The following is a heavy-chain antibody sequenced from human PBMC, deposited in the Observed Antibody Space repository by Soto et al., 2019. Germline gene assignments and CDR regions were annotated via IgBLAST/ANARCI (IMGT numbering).Heavy chain of an antibody. Sequence: EVQLLESGGGLVQPGGSLTLSCVASGFTFTSYAMSWVRQAPAKGLEWVSTISGSGGTTVYADSVRGRFTISRDNSKNTMYLPMNRLGADDTAVYYCAKRRSLTGTTSASDYCGQGPLVTVSS. D-gene: IGHD3-9*01. CDR3: AKRRSLTGTTSASDY. CDR1: GFTFTSYA. CDR2: ISGSGGTT. J-gene: IGHJ4*02. V-gene: IGHV3-23*01.